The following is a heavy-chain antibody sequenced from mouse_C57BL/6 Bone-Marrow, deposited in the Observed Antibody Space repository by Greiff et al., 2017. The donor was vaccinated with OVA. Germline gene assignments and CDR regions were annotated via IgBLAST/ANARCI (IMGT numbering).Heavy chain of an antibody. D-gene: IGHD6-1*01. CDR3: ARRPHYYAMDY. CDR1: GYTFTSYW. J-gene: IGHJ4*01. V-gene: IGHV1-59*01. CDR2: IDPSDSYT. Sequence: QVQLQQPGAELVRPGTSVKLSCKASGYTFTSYWMHWVKQRPGQGLEWIGVIDPSDSYTNYNQKFKGKATLTVDTSSSTAYMQLSGLTSEDSAVYYCARRPHYYAMDYWGQGTSVTVSS.